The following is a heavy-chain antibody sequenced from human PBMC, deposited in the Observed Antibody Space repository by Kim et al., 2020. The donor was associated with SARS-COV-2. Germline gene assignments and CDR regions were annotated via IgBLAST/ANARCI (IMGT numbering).Heavy chain of an antibody. Sequence: SETLSLTCTVSGGSVSSGSYYWSWIRQPPGKGLEWIGYIYYSGSTNYNPSLKSRVTISVDTSKNQFSLKLSSVTAADTAVYYCARGTSAFELSIDYWGQG. CDR2: IYYSGST. CDR1: GGSVSSGSYY. J-gene: IGHJ4*02. D-gene: IGHD1-26*01. CDR3: ARGTSAFELSIDY. V-gene: IGHV4-61*01.